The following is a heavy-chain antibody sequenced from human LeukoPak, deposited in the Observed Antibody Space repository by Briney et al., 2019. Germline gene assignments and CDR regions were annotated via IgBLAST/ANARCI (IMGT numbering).Heavy chain of an antibody. CDR3: ASGGSGGYDY. Sequence: ASVKVSCKASGGTFSSYAISWVRQAPGQGLEWMGRIIPISGTANYAQKFQGRVTITTDESTSTAYMELSSLRSEDTAVYYCASGGSGGYDYWGQGTLVTVSS. D-gene: IGHD6-19*01. J-gene: IGHJ4*02. CDR1: GGTFSSYA. CDR2: IIPISGTA. V-gene: IGHV1-69*05.